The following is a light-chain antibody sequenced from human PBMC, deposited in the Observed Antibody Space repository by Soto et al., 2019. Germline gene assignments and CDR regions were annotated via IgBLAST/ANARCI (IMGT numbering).Light chain of an antibody. V-gene: IGKV1-39*01. CDR3: QQSYSTPPWT. J-gene: IGKJ1*01. CDR2: AAS. CDR1: QSIVTY. Sequence: EIQMTQSPSSLSASVGDRVTITCRASQSIVTYLNWYLQKPGXAPXLLIYAASNLQSGVPSRFSCSGSGTDFTLTISSLQPEDFATYFCQQSYSTPPWTFGQGTKVDIK.